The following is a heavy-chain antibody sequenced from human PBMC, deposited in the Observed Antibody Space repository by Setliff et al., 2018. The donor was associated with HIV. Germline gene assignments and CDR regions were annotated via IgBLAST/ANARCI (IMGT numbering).Heavy chain of an antibody. V-gene: IGHV4-61*09. CDR2: IYSTDTT. D-gene: IGHD2-2*01. CDR3: ARDRGYCDNISCQEWFDS. J-gene: IGHJ5*01. CDR1: GDSISSGSYY. Sequence: SETLSLTCTVSGDSISSGSYYWTWIQQSAGKGLEWIGHIYSTDTTNYNPSLENRVTISVDTSKNQFSLKLRSVTAADTAVYYCARDRGYCDNISCQEWFDSWGQGTLVTVS.